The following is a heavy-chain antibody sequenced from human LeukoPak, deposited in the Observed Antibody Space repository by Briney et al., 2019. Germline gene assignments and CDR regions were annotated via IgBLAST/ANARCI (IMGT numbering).Heavy chain of an antibody. V-gene: IGHV3-74*01. J-gene: IGHJ6*03. CDR3: ARGYCSSTSCYNDDYYYYMDV. Sequence: GGSLRLSCAASGFTFSSYWMHWVRQAPGKGLVWVSRINSDGSSTSYADSVKGRFTIPRDNAKNTLYLQMNSLRAEDTAVYYCARGYCSSTSCYNDDYYYYMDVWGKGTTVTVSS. CDR2: INSDGSST. D-gene: IGHD2-2*02. CDR1: GFTFSSYW.